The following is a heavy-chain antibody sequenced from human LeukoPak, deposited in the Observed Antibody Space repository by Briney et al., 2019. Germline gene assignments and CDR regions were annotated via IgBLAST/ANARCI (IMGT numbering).Heavy chain of an antibody. V-gene: IGHV3-30*03. CDR1: GFTFSSYG. D-gene: IGHD1-26*01. CDR2: ISYDGSNK. Sequence: PGGSLRLSCAASGFTFSSYGMHWVRQAPGKGLEWVAVISYDGSNKYYADSVKGRFTISRDNSKNTLYLQMNSLRAEDTAVYYCAGTSGSYSRGAFDIWGQGTMVTVSS. J-gene: IGHJ3*02. CDR3: AGTSGSYSRGAFDI.